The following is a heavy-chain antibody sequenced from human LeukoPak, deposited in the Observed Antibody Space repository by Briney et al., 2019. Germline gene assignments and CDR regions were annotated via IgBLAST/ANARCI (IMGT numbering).Heavy chain of an antibody. CDR1: GGSISSYY. J-gene: IGHJ4*02. V-gene: IGHV4-59*01. D-gene: IGHD1-26*01. CDR2: IYYSGST. CDR3: ASAVGLWEPLDY. Sequence: PSETLSLTCTVSGGSISSYYWSWIRQPPGKGLEWIGYIYYSGSTSYNPSLKSRVTISVDTSKNQFSLKLSSVTAADTAVYYCASAVGLWEPLDYWGQGTLVTVSS.